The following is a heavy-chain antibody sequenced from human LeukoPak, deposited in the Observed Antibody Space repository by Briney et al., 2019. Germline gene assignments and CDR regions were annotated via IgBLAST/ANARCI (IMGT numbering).Heavy chain of an antibody. Sequence: PSETLSPTCTVSGGSVSNYYWSWIRQPPGKGLEWIGHIYFSGSNNYNPSLKSRVTISADTSKNQFSLKLSSVTAADTAVYYCASFRYYFYYWGQGTLVIVSS. CDR1: GGSVSNYY. V-gene: IGHV4-59*02. CDR2: IYFSGSN. J-gene: IGHJ4*02. CDR3: ASFRYYFYY.